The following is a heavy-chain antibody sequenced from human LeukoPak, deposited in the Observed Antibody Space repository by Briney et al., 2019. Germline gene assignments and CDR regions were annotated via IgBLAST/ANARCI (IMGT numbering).Heavy chain of an antibody. Sequence: PGGSLRLSCAASGFIFSSYGMHWVRQAPGKGLEWVAFIRYDGSNKYYADSVKGRFTISRDNSKNTLYLQMNSLRAEDTAVYYCAKDEMYYYDSSGYLGYWGQGTLVTVSS. J-gene: IGHJ4*02. CDR2: IRYDGSNK. CDR3: AKDEMYYYDSSGYLGY. V-gene: IGHV3-30*02. CDR1: GFIFSSYG. D-gene: IGHD3-22*01.